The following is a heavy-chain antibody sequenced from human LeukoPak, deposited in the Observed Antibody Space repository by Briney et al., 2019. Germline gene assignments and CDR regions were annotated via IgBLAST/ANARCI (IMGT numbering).Heavy chain of an antibody. V-gene: IGHV3-30*04. D-gene: IGHD3-16*02. CDR1: GFTFSSYA. Sequence: GGSLRLSCAASGFTFSSYAMHWVRQAPGKGLEWVAAISYDGSNKYYADSVKGRFTISRDNSKNTLYLQMNSLRAEDTAVYYCARDRDYVWGSYRYIGYFQHWGQGTLVTVSS. CDR3: ARDRDYVWGSYRYIGYFQH. J-gene: IGHJ1*01. CDR2: ISYDGSNK.